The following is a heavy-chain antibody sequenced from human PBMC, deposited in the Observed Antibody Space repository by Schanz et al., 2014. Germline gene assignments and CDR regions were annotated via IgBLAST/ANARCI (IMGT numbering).Heavy chain of an antibody. V-gene: IGHV1-2*06. CDR1: GYTFTNHY. CDR3: ARESVSRTRWFDP. CDR2: ISPSSGGT. J-gene: IGHJ5*02. Sequence: QVQVIQSGPEVKKPGASVKVSCKASGYTFTNHYLHWVRQAPGQGLEWMGRISPSSGGTNYAQNFQGSVTMTKDTSSNTVYMELSTLTSDDTAVYYCARESVSRTRWFDPWGQGTLVTVSS. D-gene: IGHD3-3*01.